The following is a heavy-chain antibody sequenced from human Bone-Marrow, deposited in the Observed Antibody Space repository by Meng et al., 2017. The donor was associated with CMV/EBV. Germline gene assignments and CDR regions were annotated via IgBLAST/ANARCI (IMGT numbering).Heavy chain of an antibody. CDR3: ARGGNYCSSTSCYGSPTTDACDI. Sequence: SVKVSCKASGGTFSSYAISWVRQAPGQGLEWMGGIIPIFGTANYAQKFQGRVTITTDESTSTAYMELSSLRSEDTAVYYCARGGNYCSSTSCYGSPTTDACDIWGQGTMVTVSS. V-gene: IGHV1-69*05. CDR1: GGTFSSYA. D-gene: IGHD2-2*01. J-gene: IGHJ3*02. CDR2: IIPIFGTA.